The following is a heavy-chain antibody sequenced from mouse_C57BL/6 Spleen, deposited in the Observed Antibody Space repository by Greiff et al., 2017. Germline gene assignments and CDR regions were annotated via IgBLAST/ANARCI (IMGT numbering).Heavy chain of an antibody. CDR1: GFNFSDYG. CDR3: AKTNWEGDFDY. J-gene: IGHJ2*01. Sequence: VQLQESGGGLVKPGGSLKLSCAASGFNFSDYGMHWVRQAPEKGLEWVAYISSGSRTIYYADTVKGRFTISSDNAKNTLFLQMTSLRSEDTAMYYCAKTNWEGDFDYWGQGTTLTVSS. CDR2: ISSGSRTI. V-gene: IGHV5-17*01. D-gene: IGHD4-1*01.